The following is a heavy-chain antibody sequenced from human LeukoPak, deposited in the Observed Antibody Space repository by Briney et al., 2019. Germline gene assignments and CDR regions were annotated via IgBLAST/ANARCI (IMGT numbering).Heavy chain of an antibody. V-gene: IGHV3-20*04. CDR1: GFTFHNYG. J-gene: IGHJ6*03. D-gene: IGHD2-2*01. CDR3: ARDDVSSTISPPYYMDV. CDR2: INWSGDSS. Sequence: GGSLSLSCAASGFTFHNYGMSWVRQVPGKGLEWVSGINWSGDSSSYADSVKGRFTVSRDNAQNPLYLQMNSLRAEDTALYFCARDDVSSTISPPYYMDVWGEGIMVTVSS.